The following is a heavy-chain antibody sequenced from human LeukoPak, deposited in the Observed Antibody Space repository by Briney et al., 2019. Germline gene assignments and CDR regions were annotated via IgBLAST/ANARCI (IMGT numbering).Heavy chain of an antibody. CDR3: ARDQVAGTMYYFDY. CDR2: IYYSGST. V-gene: IGHV4-30-4*08. CDR1: GGSISSGDYY. D-gene: IGHD6-19*01. Sequence: SQTLSLTCTVSGGSISSGDYYWSWIRQPPGKGLEWIGYIYYSGSTYYNPSLKSRVTISVDTSKNQFSLKLSSVTAADTAVYYCARDQVAGTMYYFDYWGQGTLVTVSS. J-gene: IGHJ4*02.